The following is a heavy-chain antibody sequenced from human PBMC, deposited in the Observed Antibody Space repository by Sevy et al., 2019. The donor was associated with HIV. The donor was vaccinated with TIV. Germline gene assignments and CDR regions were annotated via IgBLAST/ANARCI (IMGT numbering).Heavy chain of an antibody. CDR2: IKSKTDGGTT. D-gene: IGHD5-18*01. V-gene: IGHV3-15*01. Sequence: GGSLRLSCAASGFTFSNAWMSWVRQAPGKGLEWVGRIKSKTDGGTTDYAAPVKGRFTISRDDSKNTPYLQMNSLKTEDTAVYYCTTVGYSYGGYYYYGMDVWGQGTTVTVSS. CDR3: TTVGYSYGGYYYYGMDV. J-gene: IGHJ6*02. CDR1: GFTFSNAW.